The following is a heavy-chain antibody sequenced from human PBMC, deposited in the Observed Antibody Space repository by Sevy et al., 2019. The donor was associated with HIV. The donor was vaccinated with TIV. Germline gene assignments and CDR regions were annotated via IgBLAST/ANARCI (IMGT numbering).Heavy chain of an antibody. CDR1: GFTFTDAW. V-gene: IGHV3-15*01. Sequence: GGSLRLSCAASGFTFTDAWMTWVRQAPGKVLEWIGRIKSKAGGETRDYAAPVKGRFTISRDDSKTTLYLQMNSLKTEDTAVYYCTWTGTMSKMDYWGQGTLVTVSS. CDR3: TWTGTMSKMDY. D-gene: IGHD3-3*01. J-gene: IGHJ4*02. CDR2: IKSKAGGETR.